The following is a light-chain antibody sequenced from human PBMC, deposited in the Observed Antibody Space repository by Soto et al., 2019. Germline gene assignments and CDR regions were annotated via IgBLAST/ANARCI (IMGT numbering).Light chain of an antibody. CDR2: DDN. CDR3: GSWDSSLSANV. V-gene: IGLV1-51*01. J-gene: IGLJ1*01. CDR1: SSNIGGNS. Sequence: QSVLTRRPSVSAAPGQKVTISCSGSSSNIGGNSVSWYQQLPGTAPKLLIYDDNKRPSGIPDRFSGSKSGTSATLGITGFQTGDEADYYCGSWDSSLSANVFGTGTKVTV.